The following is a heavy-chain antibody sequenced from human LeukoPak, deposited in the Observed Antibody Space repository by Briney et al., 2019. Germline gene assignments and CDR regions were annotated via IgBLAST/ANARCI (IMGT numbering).Heavy chain of an antibody. CDR1: AYNFTNYC. CDR3: ARGRGSSWEPHDY. Sequence: GESLQISCKGSAYNFTNYCIGCVRQMPGKGLEWMGLIYACDSDNRYSPSFQGQVTITADRSTSAAYLQWSSLKASDTAMYYCARGRGSSWEPHDYWGQGTLVTVSS. CDR2: IYACDSDN. V-gene: IGHV5-51*01. J-gene: IGHJ4*02. D-gene: IGHD6-13*01.